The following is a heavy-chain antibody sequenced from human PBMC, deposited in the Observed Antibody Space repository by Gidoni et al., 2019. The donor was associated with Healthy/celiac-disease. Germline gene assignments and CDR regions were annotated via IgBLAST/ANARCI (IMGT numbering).Heavy chain of an antibody. CDR1: GFTFSSYA. CDR2: ISGSCGST. CDR3: AKVVVPAATKGDAFDI. Sequence: EVQLLESGGGLVQPGGSLRLSCAASGFTFSSYAMSWVRQAPGKGLEWVSAISGSCGSTYYADSVKGRFTISRDNSKNTLYLQMNSLRAEDTAVYYCAKVVVPAATKGDAFDIWGQGTMVTVSS. J-gene: IGHJ3*02. V-gene: IGHV3-23*01. D-gene: IGHD2-2*01.